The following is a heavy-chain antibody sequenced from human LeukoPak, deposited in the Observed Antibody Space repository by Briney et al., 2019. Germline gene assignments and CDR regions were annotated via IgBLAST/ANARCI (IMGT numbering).Heavy chain of an antibody. CDR1: GFTFSSYE. D-gene: IGHD3-10*01. CDR3: ARDDRPVGWFGEMPDAFDI. J-gene: IGHJ3*02. Sequence: PGGSLRLSCAASGFTFSSYEMNWVRQAPGKGLEWVSYISSSGSTIYYADSVKGRFTISRDNAKNSLYLQMNSLRAEDTAVYYCARDDRPVGWFGEMPDAFDIWGQGTMVTVSS. V-gene: IGHV3-48*03. CDR2: ISSSGSTI.